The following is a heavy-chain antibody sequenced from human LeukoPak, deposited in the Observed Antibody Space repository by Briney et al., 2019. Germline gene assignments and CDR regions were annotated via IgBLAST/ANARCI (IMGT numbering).Heavy chain of an antibody. D-gene: IGHD2-8*01. V-gene: IGHV4-59*01. CDR1: GGSIGSYY. CDR3: ARDRSPNAFDY. CDR2: IYYSGST. J-gene: IGHJ4*02. Sequence: PSETLSLTCSVSGGSIGSYYWSWIRQPPGKGLEWIGYIYYSGSTNYNPSLKSRVTISVDTSKNQFSLKLSSVTAADTAVYYCARDRSPNAFDYWGQGTLVTVSS.